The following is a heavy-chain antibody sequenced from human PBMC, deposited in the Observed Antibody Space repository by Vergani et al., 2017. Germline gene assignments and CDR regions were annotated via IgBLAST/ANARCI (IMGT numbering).Heavy chain of an antibody. Sequence: VQLLESGGGLVQPGGSLRLSCAASGFTFSSYAMSWVRQAPGKGLEWVAVISYDGSNKYYADSVKGRFTISRDNSKNTLYLQMNSLRAEDTAVYYCARDGVDCSSTSCPWGYYYYMDVWGKGTTVTVSS. J-gene: IGHJ6*03. CDR3: ARDGVDCSSTSCPWGYYYYMDV. CDR1: GFTFSSYA. V-gene: IGHV3-30*04. D-gene: IGHD2-2*01. CDR2: ISYDGSNK.